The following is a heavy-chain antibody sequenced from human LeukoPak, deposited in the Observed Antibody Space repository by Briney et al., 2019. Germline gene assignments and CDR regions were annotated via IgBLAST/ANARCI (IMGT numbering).Heavy chain of an antibody. CDR2: LNSDGTNT. Sequence: PGGSLRLSCAASGFTFSSYRMHWVRQAPGKGLVWVSRLNSDGTNTYHADSVKGRVTISRDNAKNTVYLEMSSLRAEDTAVYYCAKSATVGIKAPFDCWGQGALVTVSS. D-gene: IGHD1-26*01. CDR3: AKSATVGIKAPFDC. V-gene: IGHV3-74*01. J-gene: IGHJ4*02. CDR1: GFTFSSYR.